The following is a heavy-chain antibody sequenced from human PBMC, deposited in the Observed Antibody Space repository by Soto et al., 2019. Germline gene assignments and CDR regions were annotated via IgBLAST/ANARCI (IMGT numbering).Heavy chain of an antibody. CDR1: GFTFTSDA. J-gene: IGHJ4*02. D-gene: IGHD3-10*01. CDR3: APFPPYYGSAS. V-gene: IGHV3-23*01. Sequence: GGSLRLSCAASGFTFTSDAMAWVRQAPGKGLEWVSGIGGSGDGTYYADSVKGRFTISRDNSKNTLYLQMNSLRAEDTAVYYCAPFPPYYGSASWGQGTLVTVSS. CDR2: IGGSGDGT.